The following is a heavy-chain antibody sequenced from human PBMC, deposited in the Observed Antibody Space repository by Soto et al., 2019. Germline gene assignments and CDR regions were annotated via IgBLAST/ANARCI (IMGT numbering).Heavy chain of an antibody. J-gene: IGHJ4*02. D-gene: IGHD3-3*01. CDR2: ISGSGGST. CDR3: AKDHGYYDFWSGYSDY. Sequence: EVQLLESGGGLVQPGGSLRLSCAASGFTFSSYAMSWVRQAPGKGLEWVSAISGSGGSTYYADSVKGRFTISRDNSKNTLYLQMNSLRAEDTAVYYCAKDHGYYDFWSGYSDYWGQGTLVTVSS. V-gene: IGHV3-23*01. CDR1: GFTFSSYA.